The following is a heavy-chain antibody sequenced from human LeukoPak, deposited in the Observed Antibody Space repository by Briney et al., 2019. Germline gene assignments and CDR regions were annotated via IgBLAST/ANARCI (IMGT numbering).Heavy chain of an antibody. D-gene: IGHD3-10*01. CDR1: GYTLTELS. CDR3: ATGGITMVRGVIITGPYGMDV. V-gene: IGHV1-24*01. J-gene: IGHJ6*04. CDR2: FDPEDGET. Sequence: GASVKVSCKVSGYTLTELSMHWERQAPGKGLEWMGGFDPEDGETIYAQKFQGRVTMTEDTSTDTAYMELSSLRSEDTAVYYCATGGITMVRGVIITGPYGMDVWGKGTTVTVSS.